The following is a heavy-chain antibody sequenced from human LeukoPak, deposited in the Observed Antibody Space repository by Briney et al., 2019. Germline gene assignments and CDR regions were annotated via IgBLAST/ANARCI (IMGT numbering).Heavy chain of an antibody. D-gene: IGHD3-22*01. V-gene: IGHV4-34*01. J-gene: IGHJ4*02. CDR3: ARGPSPDYYDSSGYYYFDY. Sequence: PSETLSLTCAVYGGSFSGYYWSWIRQPPGKGLEWIGEINHSGSTNYNPSLKSRVTISVDTSKNQFSLKLSSVTAADTAVYYCARGPSPDYYDSSGYYYFDYWGQGTLVTVSS. CDR2: INHSGST. CDR1: GGSFSGYY.